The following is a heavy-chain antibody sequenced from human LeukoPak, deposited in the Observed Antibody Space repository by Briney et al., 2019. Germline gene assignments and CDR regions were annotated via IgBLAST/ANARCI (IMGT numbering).Heavy chain of an antibody. D-gene: IGHD1-26*01. J-gene: IGHJ5*02. V-gene: IGHV5-51*01. Sequence: GESLKISCKGSGYSFTTHWIGWVRQMPGKGLEWMGIIYPGDSDTRYSPSFQGQVTISADKSISTAYLQWSSLKASDTAMYYCARRGGSYYNWFDPWGQGTLVTVSS. CDR3: ARRGGSYYNWFDP. CDR1: GYSFTTHW. CDR2: IYPGDSDT.